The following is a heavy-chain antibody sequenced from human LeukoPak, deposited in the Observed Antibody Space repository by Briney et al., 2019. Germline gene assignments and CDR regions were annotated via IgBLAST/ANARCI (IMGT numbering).Heavy chain of an antibody. D-gene: IGHD5-24*01. Sequence: GGSLRLSCAASGFTFSTYWMHWVRQAPGKGLVWVSRINGEGRSTSHADSVKGRFTISRDNAKNTLYLQMNSLRAEDTAVYYCARGSNLGFEPWGQGTLVTVSS. CDR2: INGEGRST. V-gene: IGHV3-74*01. CDR3: ARGSNLGFEP. CDR1: GFTFSTYW. J-gene: IGHJ5*02.